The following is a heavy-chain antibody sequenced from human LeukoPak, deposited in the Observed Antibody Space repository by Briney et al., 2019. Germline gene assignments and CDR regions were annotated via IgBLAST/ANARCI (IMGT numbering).Heavy chain of an antibody. V-gene: IGHV3-21*03. Sequence: GGSLRLSCAASGFTFSSYSMNWVRQAPGKGLEWVSSISSSSSYIYYADSVKGRFTISRDNAKNSLYLQMNSLKTEDTAVYYCTTDPKQFCGGDCYFDYWGQGTLVTVSS. J-gene: IGHJ4*02. CDR2: ISSSSSYI. D-gene: IGHD2-21*02. CDR3: TTDPKQFCGGDCYFDY. CDR1: GFTFSSYS.